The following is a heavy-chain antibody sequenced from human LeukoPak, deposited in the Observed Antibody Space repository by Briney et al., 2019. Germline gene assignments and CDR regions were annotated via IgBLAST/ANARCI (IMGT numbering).Heavy chain of an antibody. CDR2: INHSGST. J-gene: IGHJ4*02. V-gene: IGHV4-34*01. CDR3: ARRSLGMLRHRGYFDY. Sequence: SETLSLTCAVYGGSFSGYYWSWIRQPPGKGLEWIGEINHSGSTNYNPSLKSRVTISVDTSKNQFSLKLSSVTAADTAVYYCARRSLGMLRHRGYFDYWGQGTLVTVSS. D-gene: IGHD3-16*01. CDR1: GGSFSGYY.